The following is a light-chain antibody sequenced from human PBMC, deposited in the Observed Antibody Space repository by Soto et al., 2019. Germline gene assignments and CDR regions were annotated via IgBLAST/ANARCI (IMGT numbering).Light chain of an antibody. CDR2: DAS. CDR3: NLYNSYCT. CDR1: QSISSW. J-gene: IGKJ1*01. V-gene: IGKV1-5*01. Sequence: DIQMTQSPSTLSASVGDRVTITGRASQSISSWLAWYQQKPGKAPKLLIYDASRLESGVPSRFSGSGSGTEFTSTISSLQPYDFATYYCNLYNSYCTFVQGTKVEIK.